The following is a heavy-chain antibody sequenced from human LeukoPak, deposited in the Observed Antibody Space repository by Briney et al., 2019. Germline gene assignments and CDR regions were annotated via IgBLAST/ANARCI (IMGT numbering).Heavy chain of an antibody. CDR3: ARDVSDYHDSSYYFDY. V-gene: IGHV4-4*07. CDR1: GGSISSYY. D-gene: IGHD3-22*01. Sequence: SETLSLTCTVSGGSISSYYWSWIRQPAGKGLEWIGRIYTSGSTNYNPSLKSRVTMSVDTSKNQFSLKLSSVTAADTAVYYCARDVSDYHDSSYYFDYWGQGTLVTVSS. CDR2: IYTSGST. J-gene: IGHJ4*02.